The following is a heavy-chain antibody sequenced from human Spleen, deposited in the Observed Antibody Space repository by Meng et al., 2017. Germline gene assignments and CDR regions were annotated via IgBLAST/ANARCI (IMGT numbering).Heavy chain of an antibody. V-gene: IGHV4-4*02. J-gene: IGHJ6*04. CDR3: ARDTHAHYYYYGMDV. CDR2: IYHSGST. CDR1: GGSISSSNW. Sequence: SETLSLTCAVSGGSISSSNWWSWVRQPPGTGLDWIGEIYHSGSTNYNPSLKSRVTISVDKSKNQFSLKLSSVTAADTAVYYCARDTHAHYYYYGMDVGGKGNTVTVAS. D-gene: IGHD2-15*01.